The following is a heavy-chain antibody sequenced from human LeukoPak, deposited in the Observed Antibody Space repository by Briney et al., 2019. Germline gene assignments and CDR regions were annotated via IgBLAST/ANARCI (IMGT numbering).Heavy chain of an antibody. V-gene: IGHV1-46*01. Sequence: GASVEVSCKASGYTFTSYYMHWVRQAPGQGLEWMGIINPSGGSTSYAQKFQGRVTMTRDTSTSTVYMELSSLRSEDTAVYYCERGEVTLRNHNWFDPWGQGTLVTVSS. CDR3: ERGEVTLRNHNWFDP. CDR1: GYTFTSYY. CDR2: INPSGGST. J-gene: IGHJ5*02. D-gene: IGHD2-21*02.